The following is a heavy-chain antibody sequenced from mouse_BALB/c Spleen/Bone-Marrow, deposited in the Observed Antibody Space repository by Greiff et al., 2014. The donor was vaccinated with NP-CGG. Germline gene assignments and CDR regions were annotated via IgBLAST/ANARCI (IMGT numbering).Heavy chain of an antibody. V-gene: IGHV5-6-5*01. Sequence: EVKLVESGGGLVKPGGSLKLSCAASGFTFSSYAMSWVRQTPEKRLEWVASVSSGGSTYYPDSVKGQFTISRDNARNILYLQMSSLRSEDTAMYYCARGGLRYFDVWGAGTTVTVSS. D-gene: IGHD3-2*02. CDR3: ARGGLRYFDV. CDR2: VSSGGST. CDR1: GFTFSSYA. J-gene: IGHJ1*01.